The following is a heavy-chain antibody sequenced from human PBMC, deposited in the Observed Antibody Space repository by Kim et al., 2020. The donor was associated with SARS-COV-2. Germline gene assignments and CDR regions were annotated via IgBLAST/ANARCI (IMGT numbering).Heavy chain of an antibody. CDR2: IYYSGST. D-gene: IGHD5-12*01. V-gene: IGHV4-39*01. J-gene: IGHJ4*02. CDR3: ARGRDGYNRDY. Sequence: SETLSLTCTVSGGSISSSSYYWGWIRQPPGKGLEWIGSIYYSGSTYYNPSLKSRVTISVDTSKNQFSLKLSSVTAADTAVYYCARGRDGYNRDYWGQGT. CDR1: GGSISSSSYY.